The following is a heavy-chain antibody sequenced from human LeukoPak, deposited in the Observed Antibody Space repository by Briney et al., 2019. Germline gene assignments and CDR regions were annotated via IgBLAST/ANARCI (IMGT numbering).Heavy chain of an antibody. CDR2: ISSSGSTI. CDR1: GFTFSSYE. CDR3: ARVGAAAGTGYDY. D-gene: IGHD6-13*01. V-gene: IGHV3-48*03. Sequence: GRSLRLSCAASGFTFSSYEMNWVRQAPGKGLEWVSYISSSGSTIYYADSVKGRFTISRDNAKNSLYLQMNSLRAEDTAVYYCARVGAAAGTGYDYWGQGTLVTVSS. J-gene: IGHJ4*02.